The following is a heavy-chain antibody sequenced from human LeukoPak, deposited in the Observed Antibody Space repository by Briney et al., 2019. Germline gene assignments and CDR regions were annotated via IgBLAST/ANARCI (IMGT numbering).Heavy chain of an antibody. Sequence: GGSLRLSCAASGFTFSSYAMSWVRQAPGKGLEWVSAISGSGGSTNYADSVKGRFTISRDNSKNTLYLQMNSLRAEDTAVYYCANSDEVVVGYFDYWGQGTLVTVSS. CDR3: ANSDEVVVGYFDY. CDR2: ISGSGGST. CDR1: GFTFSSYA. V-gene: IGHV3-23*01. D-gene: IGHD3-22*01. J-gene: IGHJ4*02.